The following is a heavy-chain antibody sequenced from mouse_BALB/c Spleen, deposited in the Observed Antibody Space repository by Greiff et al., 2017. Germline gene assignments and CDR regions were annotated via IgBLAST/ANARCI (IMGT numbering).Heavy chain of an antibody. J-gene: IGHJ2*01. D-gene: IGHD2-14*01. V-gene: IGHV3-6*02. CDR2: ISYDGSN. Sequence: EVKLQESGPGLVKPSQSLSLTCSVTGYSITSGYYWNWIRQFPGNKLEWMGYISYDGSNNYNPSLKNRISITRDTSKNQFFLKLNSVTTEDTATYYCARGAYYRYDVFDYWGQGTTLTVSS. CDR3: ARGAYYRYDVFDY. CDR1: GYSITSGYY.